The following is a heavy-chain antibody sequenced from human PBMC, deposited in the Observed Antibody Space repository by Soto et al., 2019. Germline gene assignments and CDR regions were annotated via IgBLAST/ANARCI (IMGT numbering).Heavy chain of an antibody. Sequence: TSEALSLTCAVYGGSFSGYYWSWIRQPPGKGLEWIGEINHSGSTNYNPSLKSRVTISVDTSKNQFSLKLSSVTAADTAVYYCARAPHYYDSSGPFDYWGQGTLVTVSS. V-gene: IGHV4-34*01. CDR2: INHSGST. D-gene: IGHD3-22*01. CDR1: GGSFSGYY. CDR3: ARAPHYYDSSGPFDY. J-gene: IGHJ4*02.